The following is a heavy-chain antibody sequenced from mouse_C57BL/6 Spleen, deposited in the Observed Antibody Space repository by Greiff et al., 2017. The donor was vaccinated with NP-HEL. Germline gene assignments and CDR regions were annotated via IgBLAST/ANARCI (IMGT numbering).Heavy chain of an antibody. J-gene: IGHJ1*03. V-gene: IGHV1-18*01. CDR1: GYTFTDYN. D-gene: IGHD1-2*01. CDR3: ARDRTTASRHWYFDV. CDR2: INPNNGGT. Sequence: VQLQQSGPELVKPGASVKIPCKASGYTFTDYNMDWVKQSHGKSLEWIGDINPNNGGTIYNQKFKGKATLTVDKSSSTAYMELRSLTSEDTAVYYCARDRTTASRHWYFDVWGTGTTVTVSS.